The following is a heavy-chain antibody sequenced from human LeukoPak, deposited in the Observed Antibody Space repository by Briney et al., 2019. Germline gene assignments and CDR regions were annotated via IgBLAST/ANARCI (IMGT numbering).Heavy chain of an antibody. CDR1: GFTFDNYG. CDR2: ISSSSSYI. J-gene: IGHJ6*04. V-gene: IGHV3-21*01. Sequence: GGSLRLSCAASGFTFDNYGINWVRQAPGKGLEWVSSISSSSSYIYYADSVKGRFTISRDKAKNSLYLQMNSLRAEDTAVYYCAELGITMIGGVWGKGTTVTISS. D-gene: IGHD3-10*02. CDR3: AELGITMIGGV.